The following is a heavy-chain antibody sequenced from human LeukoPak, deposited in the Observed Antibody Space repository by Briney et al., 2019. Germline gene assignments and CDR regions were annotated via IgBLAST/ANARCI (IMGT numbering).Heavy chain of an antibody. CDR3: ASRYGDYGNSFDP. D-gene: IGHD4-17*01. CDR2: ISSSSSTI. Sequence: GGSLRLSCEASGFIFRSYGIHWVRQAPGKGLEWVSYISSSSSTIYYADSVKGRFTISRDNAKNSLYLQMNSLRAEDTAVYYCASRYGDYGNSFDPWGQGVLVTVSS. J-gene: IGHJ5*02. V-gene: IGHV3-48*01. CDR1: GFIFRSYG.